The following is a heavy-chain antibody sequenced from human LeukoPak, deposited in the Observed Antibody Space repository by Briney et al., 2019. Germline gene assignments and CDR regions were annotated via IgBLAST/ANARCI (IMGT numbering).Heavy chain of an antibody. CDR2: INPDGGGT. D-gene: IGHD2-2*02. CDR1: GYTFTGYY. J-gene: IGHJ3*02. V-gene: IGHV1-2*02. Sequence: ASVKVSCKASGYTFTGYYMHWVRQAPGQGLEWVGWINPDGGGTNYAQKFQGRVTMTRDTSISTAYMELSRLRSDDTAVYYCARGRNCSSTSCYNAFDIWGQGTMVTVSS. CDR3: ARGRNCSSTSCYNAFDI.